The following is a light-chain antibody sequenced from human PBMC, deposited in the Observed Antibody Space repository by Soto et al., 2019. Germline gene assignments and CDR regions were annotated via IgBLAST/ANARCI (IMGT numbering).Light chain of an antibody. J-gene: IGLJ1*01. CDR3: SSYAGSSNV. V-gene: IGLV2-8*01. Sequence: QSVLTQPPSASGSPGQSVAISCTGTSSDVSGYNYVSWYQQHPGKAPKLMIYEVNKRPSGVPDRFSGSKSGNTASLTVPGLQAEDEADYYCSSYAGSSNVFGTGTKVTVL. CDR1: SSDVSGYNY. CDR2: EVN.